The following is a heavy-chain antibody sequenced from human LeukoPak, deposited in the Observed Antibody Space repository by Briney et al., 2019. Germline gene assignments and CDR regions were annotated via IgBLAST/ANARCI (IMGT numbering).Heavy chain of an antibody. CDR2: ISYDGSNK. J-gene: IGHJ4*02. CDR3: ARAALRGIAAAPADY. CDR1: GFTFSSYA. V-gene: IGHV3-30-3*01. D-gene: IGHD6-13*01. Sequence: GGSLRLSCAASGFTFSSYAMHWVRQAPGKGLEWVAVISYDGSNKYYADSVKGRFTISRDNSKNTLYLQMNSLRAEDTAVYYCARAALRGIAAAPADYWGQGTLVTVSS.